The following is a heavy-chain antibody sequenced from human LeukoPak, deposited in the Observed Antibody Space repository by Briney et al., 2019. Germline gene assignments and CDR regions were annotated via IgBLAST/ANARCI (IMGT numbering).Heavy chain of an antibody. Sequence: PSETLSLTCTVSGYSISSGYYWGWIRQPPGTGLEWIGEINHSGSTNYNPSLKSRVTISVDTSKNQFSLKLSSVTAADTAVYYCARRVGATGGYYFDYWGQGTLVTVSS. CDR3: ARRVGATGGYYFDY. CDR1: GYSISSGYY. J-gene: IGHJ4*02. V-gene: IGHV4-38-2*02. CDR2: INHSGST. D-gene: IGHD1-26*01.